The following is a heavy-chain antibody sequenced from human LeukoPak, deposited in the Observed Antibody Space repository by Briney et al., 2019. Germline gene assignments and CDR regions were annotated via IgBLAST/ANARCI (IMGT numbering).Heavy chain of an antibody. V-gene: IGHV6-1*01. Sequence: SQTLSLTCAISGDSVSSNSAAWNWIKQSPSRGLEWLGRTYYRSKWYNNYALSVKSRITISPDTSKNQFSLQLNSVTPEDSAVYYCARLMGYCSSTSCYGDFDIWGQGTMVTVSS. CDR1: GDSVSSNSAA. CDR2: TYYRSKWYN. J-gene: IGHJ3*02. CDR3: ARLMGYCSSTSCYGDFDI. D-gene: IGHD2-2*01.